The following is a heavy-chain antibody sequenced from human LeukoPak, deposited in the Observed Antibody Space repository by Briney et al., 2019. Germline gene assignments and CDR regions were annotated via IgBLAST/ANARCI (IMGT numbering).Heavy chain of an antibody. CDR1: GFTFSSYA. D-gene: IGHD6-13*01. J-gene: IGHJ4*02. V-gene: IGHV3-23*01. CDR2: ISGSGGST. Sequence: GGSLRLSCAACGFTFSSYAMSWVRQAPGKGLEWVSAISGSGGSTYYADSVKGRVTISRDNSKNTLYLQMNSLRAEDTAVYYCAKDPKYILAAAGNWGQGTLVTVSS. CDR3: AKDPKYILAAAGN.